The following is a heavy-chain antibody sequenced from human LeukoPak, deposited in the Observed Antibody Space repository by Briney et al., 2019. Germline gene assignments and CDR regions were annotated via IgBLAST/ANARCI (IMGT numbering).Heavy chain of an antibody. J-gene: IGHJ4*02. V-gene: IGHV3-30*02. CDR1: GFTFSSYG. Sequence: GGSLRLSCAASGFTFSSYGMHWVRQAPGKGLEWVAFIRYDGSNKYYADSVKGRFTISRDNSKNTLYLQMNSLRAEDTAVYYCAKDRGDLYYFDYWGQGTLVAVSS. CDR2: IRYDGSNK. CDR3: AKDRGDLYYFDY. D-gene: IGHD4-17*01.